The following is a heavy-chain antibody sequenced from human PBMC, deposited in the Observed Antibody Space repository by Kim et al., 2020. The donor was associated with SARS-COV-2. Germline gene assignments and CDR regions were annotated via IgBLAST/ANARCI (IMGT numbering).Heavy chain of an antibody. J-gene: IGHJ4*02. Sequence: GGSLRLSCAASGFTFSSYAMSWVRQAPGKGLEWVSAISGSGGSTYYADSVKGRFTISRDNSKNTLYLQMNSLRAEDTAVYYCATTPWIQLWSGTPGFDYWGQGTLVTVSS. CDR3: ATTPWIQLWSGTPGFDY. V-gene: IGHV3-23*01. CDR2: ISGSGGST. D-gene: IGHD5-18*01. CDR1: GFTFSSYA.